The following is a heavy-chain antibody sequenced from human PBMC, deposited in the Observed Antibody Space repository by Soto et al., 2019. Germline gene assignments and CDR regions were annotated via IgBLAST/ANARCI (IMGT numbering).Heavy chain of an antibody. CDR3: ARGDSTDCSNGVCSFFYNHDMDV. V-gene: IGHV1-2*04. Sequence: GASVKVSCKASGYSFTDYHIHRVRQAPGQGLEWLGRINPKSGGTSTAQKFQGWVTMTTDTSISTASMELTRLTSDDTAIYYCARGDSTDCSNGVCSFFYNHDMDVWGQGTTVNVSS. J-gene: IGHJ6*02. CDR2: INPKSGGT. D-gene: IGHD2-8*01. CDR1: GYSFTDYH.